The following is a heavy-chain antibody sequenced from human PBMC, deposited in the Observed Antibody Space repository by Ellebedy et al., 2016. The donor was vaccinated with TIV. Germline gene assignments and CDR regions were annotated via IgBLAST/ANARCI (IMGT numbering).Heavy chain of an antibody. Sequence: MPSETLSLTCTVSGGSISSYSWSWIRQPPGKGLEWIGYIYYSGSTNYNPSLKSRVTISVDTSKNQFSLKLSSVTAADTAVYYWAAGGGGNLDYWGQGTLVTVSS. J-gene: IGHJ4*02. V-gene: IGHV4-59*01. CDR3: AAGGGGNLDY. D-gene: IGHD3-16*01. CDR2: IYYSGST. CDR1: GGSISSYS.